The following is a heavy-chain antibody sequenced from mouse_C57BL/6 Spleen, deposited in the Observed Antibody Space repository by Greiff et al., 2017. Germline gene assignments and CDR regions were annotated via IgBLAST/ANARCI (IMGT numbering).Heavy chain of an antibody. V-gene: IGHV1-55*01. CDR2: IYPGSGST. Sequence: QVHVKQSGAELVKPGASVKMSCKASGYTFTSYWITWVKQRPGQGLEWIGDIYPGSGSTNYNEKFKSKATLTVDTSSSTAYMQLSSLTSEDSAVYYCARSMTHYYAMDYWGQGTSVTFSS. CDR3: ARSMTHYYAMDY. J-gene: IGHJ4*01. CDR1: GYTFTSYW.